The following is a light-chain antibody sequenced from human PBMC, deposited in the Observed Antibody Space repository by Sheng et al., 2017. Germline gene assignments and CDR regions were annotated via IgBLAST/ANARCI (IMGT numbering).Light chain of an antibody. J-gene: IGKJ1*01. CDR1: QNIDDW. CDR3: QQSYSTPWT. Sequence: DILLTQFPSTLSASIGDRVTITCRASQNIDDWLAWYQQKPGKAPKLLIYAASSLQSGVPSRFSGSGSGTDFTLTISSLQPEDFATYYCQQSYSTPWTFGQGTKVEIK. V-gene: IGKV1-39*01. CDR2: AAS.